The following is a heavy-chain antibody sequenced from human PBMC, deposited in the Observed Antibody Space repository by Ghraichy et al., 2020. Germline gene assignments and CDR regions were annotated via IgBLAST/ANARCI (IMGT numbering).Heavy chain of an antibody. D-gene: IGHD3-22*01. CDR2: IYYSGST. CDR3: ARHKGNYYDSSGYILYYFDY. V-gene: IGHV4-39*01. CDR1: GGSISSSSYY. J-gene: IGHJ4*02. Sequence: SETLSLTCTVSGGSISSSSYYWGWIRQPPGKGLEWIGSIYYSGSTYYNPSLKSRVTISVDTSKNQFSLKLSSVTAADTDVYYCARHKGNYYDSSGYILYYFDYWGQGTLVTVSS.